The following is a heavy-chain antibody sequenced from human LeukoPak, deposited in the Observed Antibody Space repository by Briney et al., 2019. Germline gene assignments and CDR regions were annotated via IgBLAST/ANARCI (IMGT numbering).Heavy chain of an antibody. CDR3: ARDGDHPKPGSIAVAGTGGWFDP. CDR1: GGTFSSYS. V-gene: IGHV1-69*04. D-gene: IGHD6-19*01. J-gene: IGHJ5*02. CDR2: IIPILAIA. Sequence: SVKVSCKASGGTFSSYSISWVRQAPGQGLEWVGRIIPILAIANSAQKFQGRVTITADESTSTAYMELRSLRSDDTAVYYCARDGDHPKPGSIAVAGTGGWFDPWGQGTLVTVSS.